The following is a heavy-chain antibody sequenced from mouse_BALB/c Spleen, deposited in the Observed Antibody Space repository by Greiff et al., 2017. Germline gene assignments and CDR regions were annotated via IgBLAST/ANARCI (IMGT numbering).Heavy chain of an antibody. CDR3: AKHIFTTATDYAMDY. J-gene: IGHJ4*01. V-gene: IGHV2-6-5*01. D-gene: IGHD1-2*01. CDR1: GFSLTDYG. Sequence: VQLQQSGPGLVAPSQSLSITCTVSGFSLTDYGVSWIRQPPGKGLEWLGVIWGGGSTYYNSALKSRLSISKDNSKSQVFLKMNSLQTDDTAMYYCAKHIFTTATDYAMDYWGQGTSVTVSA. CDR2: IWGGGST.